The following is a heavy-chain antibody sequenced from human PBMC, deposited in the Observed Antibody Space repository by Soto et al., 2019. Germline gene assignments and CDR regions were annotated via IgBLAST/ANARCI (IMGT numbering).Heavy chain of an antibody. V-gene: IGHV4-4*02. J-gene: IGHJ6*02. CDR1: GGSISSNNW. CDR2: IYHSGTT. CDR3: ARDTPAGTHYYSMDV. D-gene: IGHD6-13*01. Sequence: QVQLQESGPGLVNPSGTLSLTCAVSGGSISSNNWWSWVRQPPGKGLEWIGEIYHSGTTNYNPSLKGRVIISVDKYKNQFSLKLSSVTAADTAVYYCARDTPAGTHYYSMDVWGQGTTVTVSS.